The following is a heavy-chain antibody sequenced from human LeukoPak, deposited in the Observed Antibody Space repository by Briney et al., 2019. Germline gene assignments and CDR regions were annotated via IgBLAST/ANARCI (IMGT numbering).Heavy chain of an antibody. D-gene: IGHD3-3*01. CDR3: ARITYDFWSGYYMPDDP. CDR1: GYTFTRYG. V-gene: IGHV1-18*01. Sequence: ASVKVSCKASGYTFTRYGISRVRQAPGQGEEWVGWISIYNGNTDYEQKLRGRDTITTDTNTSKDYLELRGLRSDDTAVYYCARITYDFWSGYYMPDDPWGQGTLVTVSS. J-gene: IGHJ5*02. CDR2: ISIYNGNT.